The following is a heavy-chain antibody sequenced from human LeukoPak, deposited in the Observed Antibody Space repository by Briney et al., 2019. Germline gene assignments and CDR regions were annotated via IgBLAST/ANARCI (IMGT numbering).Heavy chain of an antibody. CDR2: INPSGGST. Sequence: ASVKVSCKASGYTFTSYYMHWVRQAPGQRLEWMGIINPSGGSTSYAQKFQGRVTITADKSTSTAYMELSSLRSEDTAVYYCARVLTTVTTLGSAGWFDPWGQGTLVTVSS. CDR3: ARVLTTVTTLGSAGWFDP. V-gene: IGHV1-46*01. D-gene: IGHD4-17*01. CDR1: GYTFTSYY. J-gene: IGHJ5*02.